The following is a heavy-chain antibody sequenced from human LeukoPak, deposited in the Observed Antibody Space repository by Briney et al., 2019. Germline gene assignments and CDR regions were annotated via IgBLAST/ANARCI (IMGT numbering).Heavy chain of an antibody. Sequence: GGSLRLSCAASGFTFSSYSMNWVRQAPGKGLEWVSSISSSSSSYIYYADSVKGRFTISRDNAKNSLYLQMNSLRAEGTAVYYCARDILRFGESHPLGFDYWGQGTLVTVSS. CDR2: ISSSSSSYI. CDR3: ARDILRFGESHPLGFDY. D-gene: IGHD3-10*01. J-gene: IGHJ4*02. V-gene: IGHV3-21*01. CDR1: GFTFSSYS.